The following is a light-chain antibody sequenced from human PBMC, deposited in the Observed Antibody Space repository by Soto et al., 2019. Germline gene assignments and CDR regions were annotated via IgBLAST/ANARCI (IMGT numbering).Light chain of an antibody. V-gene: IGKV1-8*01. CDR1: QGISSY. J-gene: IGKJ1*01. CDR2: AAS. CDR3: QQYYSYPWT. Sequence: AIRMTQSPSSFSASTGDRVTITCRASQGISSYLAWYQQKPAKAPKLLINAASTLQSGVPSTFSGSGSGTDFTLTISCLQSEDFATYYCQQYYSYPWTFGQGTKVEIK.